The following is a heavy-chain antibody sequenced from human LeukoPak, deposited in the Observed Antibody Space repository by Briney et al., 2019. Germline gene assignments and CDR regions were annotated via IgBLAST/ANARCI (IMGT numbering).Heavy chain of an antibody. D-gene: IGHD2-15*01. CDR1: GYTFTSYG. J-gene: IGHJ5*02. CDR2: ISAYNGNT. CDR3: ARRALGYCSGGSCYSNWFDP. Sequence: GASVKVSCKASGYTFTSYGISWVRQAPGQGLEWMGWISAYNGNTSYAQKLQGRVTMTTDTSTSTAYMELRSLRSDDTAVYYCARRALGYCSGGSCYSNWFDPWGQGTLVTVSS. V-gene: IGHV1-18*01.